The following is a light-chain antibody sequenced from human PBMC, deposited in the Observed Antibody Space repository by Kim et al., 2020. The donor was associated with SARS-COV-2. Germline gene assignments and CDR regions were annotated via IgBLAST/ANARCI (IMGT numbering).Light chain of an antibody. J-gene: IGKJ3*01. V-gene: IGKV1-13*02. Sequence: GDRVTITCRASQGISSALAWYQQKPGKAPKLLFYDASSLESGVPSRFSGSGSGTDFTLTISSLQPEDFATYYCQQFNSYPFTFGPRTKVDIK. CDR1: QGISSA. CDR2: DAS. CDR3: QQFNSYPFT.